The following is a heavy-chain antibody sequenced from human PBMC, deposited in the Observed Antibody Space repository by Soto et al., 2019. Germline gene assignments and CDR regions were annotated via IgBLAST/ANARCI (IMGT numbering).Heavy chain of an antibody. Sequence: SETLSLTCTVYGGCISSYYWSWIRQPPGKGQEWIGYIYHSGSTNYNPSLKSRVTISVDTSKNQCSLKLSSVTAADTAVYYCSRVSITLGGVIVAAGDFDIWGQETMLTVSS. V-gene: IGHV4-59*01. CDR1: GGCISSYY. CDR3: SRVSITLGGVIVAAGDFDI. J-gene: IGHJ3*02. CDR2: IYHSGST. D-gene: IGHD3-16*02.